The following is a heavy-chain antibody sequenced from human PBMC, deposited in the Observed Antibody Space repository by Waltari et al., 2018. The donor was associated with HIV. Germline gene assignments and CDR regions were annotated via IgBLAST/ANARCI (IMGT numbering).Heavy chain of an antibody. CDR2: ISPSGST. D-gene: IGHD4-17*01. CDR1: GGSISSDSAY. Sequence: QVQLQESGPGLVKPSQTLSPTCPVSGGSISSDSAYWNWIRQPAGKGLEWIGRISPSGSTNYNPSLKSRLTISLDTSRNQFSLRLSSVTAADTAVYYCYGDYGYWGQGILVTVSS. J-gene: IGHJ4*02. CDR3: YGDYGY. V-gene: IGHV4-61*02.